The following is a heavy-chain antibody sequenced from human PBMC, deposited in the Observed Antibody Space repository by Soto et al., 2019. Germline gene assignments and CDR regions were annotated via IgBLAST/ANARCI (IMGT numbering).Heavy chain of an antibody. J-gene: IGHJ4*02. CDR3: ARSGAGSGWL. D-gene: IGHD6-19*01. V-gene: IGHV4-61*01. CDR1: GGSVSSGHYY. Sequence: QVQLQESGPGLVRPSETLSLTCTVSGGSVSSGHYYWSWSRQPPGKGLEWIGYISYTGSTNYNPSRKSRVTISVDTAKNQFSLKMNSVTAADTAVYYCARSGAGSGWLGGQGTLVTVSS. CDR2: ISYTGST.